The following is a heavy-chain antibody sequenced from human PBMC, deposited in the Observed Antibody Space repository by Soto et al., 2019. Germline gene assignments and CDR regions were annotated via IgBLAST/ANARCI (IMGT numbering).Heavy chain of an antibody. CDR3: AREAAVAGTSFDY. CDR2: INPSVGSA. Sequence: QVQLVQSGAEVKKPGASVKVSCKASGYTFTSYYLHWVRQAPGQGLEWMARINPSVGSATYSQKFHGRVPMTRDTSTSTVAMELRSLRSEDTAVYYCAREAAVAGTSFDYWGQGTLVTVSS. CDR1: GYTFTSYY. D-gene: IGHD6-19*01. V-gene: IGHV1-46*01. J-gene: IGHJ4*02.